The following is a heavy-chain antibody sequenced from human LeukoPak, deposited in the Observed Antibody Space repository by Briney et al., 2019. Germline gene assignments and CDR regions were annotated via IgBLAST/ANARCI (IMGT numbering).Heavy chain of an antibody. CDR2: ISSSSSTI. Sequence: GRSLRLSCAASGFTFSSYSMNWVRQAPGKGLEWVSYISSSSSTIYYADSVKGRFTISRDNAKNSLYLQMNSLRDEDTAVYYCARDMLLWFGESPPGDWFDPWGQGTLVTVSS. V-gene: IGHV3-48*02. CDR3: ARDMLLWFGESPPGDWFDP. D-gene: IGHD3-10*01. J-gene: IGHJ5*02. CDR1: GFTFSSYS.